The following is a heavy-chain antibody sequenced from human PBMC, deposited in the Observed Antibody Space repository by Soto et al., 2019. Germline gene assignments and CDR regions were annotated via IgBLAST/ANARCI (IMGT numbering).Heavy chain of an antibody. V-gene: IGHV4-61*01. D-gene: IGHD5-18*01. CDR3: ARGRVGYIYVYDAFDI. Sequence: PSETLSLTCTVSGGSVSSGCCYWSWLRPPPGKGLEWIGYIYYSGSTNYNPTLKSRVTISVYTYKNQFSLKLSSVTAADTAVYYCARGRVGYIYVYDAFDIWGQGTMVTVSS. CDR1: GGSVSSGCCY. CDR2: IYYSGST. J-gene: IGHJ3*02.